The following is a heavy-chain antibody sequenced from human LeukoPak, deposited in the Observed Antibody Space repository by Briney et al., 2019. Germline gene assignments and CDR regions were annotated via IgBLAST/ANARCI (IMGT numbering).Heavy chain of an antibody. V-gene: IGHV4-59*08. CDR1: GGSISSYY. D-gene: IGHD6-13*01. J-gene: IGHJ4*02. CDR3: AGAAAGPYYFDY. Sequence: SETLSLTSTVSGGSISSYYWSWIRQPPGKGLEWIGYIYYSGSTNYNPSLKSRVAISVDTSKNQFSLKLSSVTAADTAVYYCAGAAAGPYYFDYWGQGTLVTVSS. CDR2: IYYSGST.